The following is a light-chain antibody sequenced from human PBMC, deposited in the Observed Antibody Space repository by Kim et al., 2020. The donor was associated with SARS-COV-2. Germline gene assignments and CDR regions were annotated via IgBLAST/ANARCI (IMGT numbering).Light chain of an antibody. Sequence: GQSITISCTGTSSDIGDYNYVSWYQQCPGTAPKLLIYDVNKRPSGVSIRFSGSKSGNTASLTISRLRAEDEADYYCSSYTSSTTWVFGGGTQLTVL. CDR1: SSDIGDYNY. V-gene: IGLV2-14*03. CDR3: SSYTSSTTWV. CDR2: DVN. J-gene: IGLJ3*02.